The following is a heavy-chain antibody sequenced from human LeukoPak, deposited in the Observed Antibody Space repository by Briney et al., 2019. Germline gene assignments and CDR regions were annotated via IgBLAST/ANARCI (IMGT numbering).Heavy chain of an antibody. CDR2: ISYDGSNK. J-gene: IGHJ4*02. V-gene: IGHV3-30*03. D-gene: IGHD6-13*01. Sequence: PGGSLRLSCAASGFTFSSYGMHWVRQAPGKGLEWVAVISYDGSNKYYADSVKGRFTISRDNSKNTLYLQMNSLRAEDTAVYYCARVFPTPGIAAAGPFDCWGQGTLVTVSS. CDR3: ARVFPTPGIAAAGPFDC. CDR1: GFTFSSYG.